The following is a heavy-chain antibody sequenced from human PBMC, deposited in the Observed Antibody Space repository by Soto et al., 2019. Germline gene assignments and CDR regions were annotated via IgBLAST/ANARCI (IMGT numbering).Heavy chain of an antibody. Sequence: QVQLVESGGGVVQPGRSLRLSCAASGFTFSSYGMHWVRQAPGKGLEWVAVISYDGSNKYYADSVKGRFTISRDNSKNTLYLQMNSLRAEDTAVYYCAKFVFDYCSSTSCYEGAFDIWGQGTMVTVSS. D-gene: IGHD2-2*01. CDR3: AKFVFDYCSSTSCYEGAFDI. CDR2: ISYDGSNK. V-gene: IGHV3-30*18. CDR1: GFTFSSYG. J-gene: IGHJ3*02.